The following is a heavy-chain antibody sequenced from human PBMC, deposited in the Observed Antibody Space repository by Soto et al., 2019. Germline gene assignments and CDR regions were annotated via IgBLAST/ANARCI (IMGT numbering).Heavy chain of an antibody. CDR2: ISGSGEST. CDR1: GFTFAGYA. V-gene: IGHV3-23*01. Sequence: GGSLRLSCAASGFTFAGYAMSWVRQAPGEGLEWVSAISGSGESTYYADSVKGRFTISRDNSKSTLYLQMNSLRAEDTAVYYCAKDRGQWLVGFFDYWGQGTLVTVS. D-gene: IGHD6-19*01. J-gene: IGHJ4*02. CDR3: AKDRGQWLVGFFDY.